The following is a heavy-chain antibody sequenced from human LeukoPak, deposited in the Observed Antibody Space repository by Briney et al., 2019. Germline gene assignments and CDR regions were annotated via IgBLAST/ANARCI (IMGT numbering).Heavy chain of an antibody. J-gene: IGHJ4*02. CDR2: ISWNSGSI. V-gene: IGHV3-9*01. D-gene: IGHD3-16*01. Sequence: WIRQPPGKGLEWVSGISWNSGSIGYADSVKGRFTISRDNAKNSLYLQMNSLRAEDTALYYCAKGPGYLGYWGQGTLVTVSS. CDR3: AKGPGYLGY.